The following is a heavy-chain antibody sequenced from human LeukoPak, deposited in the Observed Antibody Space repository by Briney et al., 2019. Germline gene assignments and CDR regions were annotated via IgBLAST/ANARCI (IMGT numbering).Heavy chain of an antibody. CDR3: ARDHYYDSSGYYQPDY. V-gene: IGHV3-30*03. CDR2: ISYDGSNK. J-gene: IGHJ4*02. CDR1: GFTFDDYG. Sequence: GGSLRLSCAASGFTFDDYGMSWVRQAPGKGLEWVAVISYDGSNKYYADSVKGRFTISRDNSKNTLYLQMNSLRAEDTAVYYCARDHYYDSSGYYQPDYWGQGTLVTVSS. D-gene: IGHD3-22*01.